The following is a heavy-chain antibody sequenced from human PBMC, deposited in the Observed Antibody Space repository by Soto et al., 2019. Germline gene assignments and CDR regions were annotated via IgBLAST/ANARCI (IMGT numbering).Heavy chain of an antibody. CDR3: ARDQYYYDISGYAFDI. CDR2: ISSDSGTI. Sequence: SLRLSCVASGFTFSSYNMNWVRQAPGKGLEWISYISSDSGTIYYADSVKGRFTISRDNAKNSLYLQMNSLRAEDTAVYYCARDQYYYDISGYAFDIWGQGTMVT. V-gene: IGHV3-48*01. D-gene: IGHD3-22*01. CDR1: GFTFSSYN. J-gene: IGHJ3*02.